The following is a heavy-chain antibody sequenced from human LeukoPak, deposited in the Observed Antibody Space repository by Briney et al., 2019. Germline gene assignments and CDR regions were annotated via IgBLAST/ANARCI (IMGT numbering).Heavy chain of an antibody. CDR3: ARGFSSGWLDY. CDR1: GDSVSSKNAA. Sequence: SQTLSVTCAISGDSVSSKNAAWNWNRQSPSRGLEWLGRTYYRSKWYNDNAESVKGRISINPDTSKNQFSLQLNSVTPEDTAVYYCARGFSSGWLDYWGRGTLVTVSS. J-gene: IGHJ4*02. V-gene: IGHV6-1*01. CDR2: TYYRSKWYN. D-gene: IGHD6-19*01.